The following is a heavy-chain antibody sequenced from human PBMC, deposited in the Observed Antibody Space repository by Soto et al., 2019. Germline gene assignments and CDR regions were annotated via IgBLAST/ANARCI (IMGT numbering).Heavy chain of an antibody. CDR2: ISYDGSNQ. CDR1: GFTSNIYG. J-gene: IGHJ4*02. Sequence: GGSLRLSCAASGFTSNIYGMHWVRQAPDKGLEWVALISYDGSNQYYADSVKGRFTISRDNSKNTLFLQMNSLRADDTAVYYCAKDQASGQGSFDSWGQGTLVTVSS. V-gene: IGHV3-30*18. CDR3: AKDQASGQGSFDS.